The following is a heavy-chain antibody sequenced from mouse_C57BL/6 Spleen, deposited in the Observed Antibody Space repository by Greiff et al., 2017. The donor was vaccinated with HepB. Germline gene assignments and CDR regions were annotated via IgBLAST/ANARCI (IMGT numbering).Heavy chain of an antibody. CDR1: GFNIKDDY. J-gene: IGHJ3*01. D-gene: IGHD2-12*01. Sequence: EVQLQQSGAELVRPGASVKLSCTASGFNIKDDYMHWVKQRPEQGLEWIGWIDPENGDTEYASKFQGKATITADTSSNTAYRQLSSLTSEDTAVYYCTTNRRPFAYWGQGTLVTVSA. CDR3: TTNRRPFAY. V-gene: IGHV14-4*01. CDR2: IDPENGDT.